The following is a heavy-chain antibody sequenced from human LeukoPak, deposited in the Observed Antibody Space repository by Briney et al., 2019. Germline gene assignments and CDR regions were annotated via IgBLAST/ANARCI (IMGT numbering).Heavy chain of an antibody. J-gene: IGHJ4*02. CDR2: ISPSRGSI. D-gene: IGHD2-21*01. CDR3: ARDRDWAFDY. CDR1: GFTFSDYN. V-gene: IGHV3-48*01. Sequence: GGSLRLSCAASGFTFSDYNLNWVRQAPGKGLEWLSYISPSRGSIAYADSVKGRFTISSDSAKNSVYLQINNLRAEDTAVYYCARDRDWAFDYWGQGILVTVSS.